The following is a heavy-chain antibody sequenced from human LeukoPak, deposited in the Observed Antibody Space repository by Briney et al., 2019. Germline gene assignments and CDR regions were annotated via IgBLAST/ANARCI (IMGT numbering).Heavy chain of an antibody. J-gene: IGHJ4*01. CDR2: IYYSGST. CDR1: GGSISSYY. Sequence: SETLSLTCTVSGGSISSYYWSWIRQPPGKGLEWIGYIYYSGSTNYNLSLKSRVTISVDTSKNQFSLKLSSVTAADTAVYYCARTDILTGYYLDSWGQGTPVIVSS. CDR3: ARTDILTGYYLDS. D-gene: IGHD3-9*01. V-gene: IGHV4-59*08.